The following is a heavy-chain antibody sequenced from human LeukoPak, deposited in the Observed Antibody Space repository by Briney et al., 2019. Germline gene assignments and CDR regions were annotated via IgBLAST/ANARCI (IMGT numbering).Heavy chain of an antibody. V-gene: IGHV4-34*01. J-gene: IGHJ4*02. CDR1: GGSFSGYY. CDR3: ARERRVYYDILTGSFHYFDY. Sequence: SETLSITCAVYGGSFSGYYWSWIRQPPGKGLEWIGEINHSGSTNYNPSLKSRVTISVDTSKNQFSLKLSSVTAADTAVYYCARERRVYYDILTGSFHYFDYWGQGTLVTVSS. CDR2: INHSGST. D-gene: IGHD3-9*01.